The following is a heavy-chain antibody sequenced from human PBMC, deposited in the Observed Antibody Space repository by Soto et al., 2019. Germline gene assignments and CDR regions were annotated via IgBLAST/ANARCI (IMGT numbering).Heavy chain of an antibody. D-gene: IGHD3-22*01. Sequence: SVKVSCKASGGTFSSYAISWVRQAPGQGLEWMGGIIPLFGTANYAQRFQGRVTITADESTSTAYMELSSLRSEDTDVYYCARSPLLMSGYYYNPYYWGQGTLVTVSS. CDR2: IIPLFGTA. V-gene: IGHV1-69*13. CDR3: ARSPLLMSGYYYNPYY. CDR1: GGTFSSYA. J-gene: IGHJ4*02.